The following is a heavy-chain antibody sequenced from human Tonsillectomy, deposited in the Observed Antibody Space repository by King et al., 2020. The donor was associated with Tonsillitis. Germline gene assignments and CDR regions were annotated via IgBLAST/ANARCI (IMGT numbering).Heavy chain of an antibody. CDR2: MSYDGSNE. V-gene: IGHV3-30*18. CDR3: AKDRTAYCGGDCYPFA. Sequence: VQLVESGGGVVQPGRSLRLSCAASGFTFRSYGMHWVRQAPGKGLEWVTLMSYDGSNEYYADSVRGRFTISRDNSNNTLYLQMNSLRAEDTAVYYCAKDRTAYCGGDCYPFAWGQGTLVTVPS. J-gene: IGHJ5*02. D-gene: IGHD2-21*02. CDR1: GFTFRSYG.